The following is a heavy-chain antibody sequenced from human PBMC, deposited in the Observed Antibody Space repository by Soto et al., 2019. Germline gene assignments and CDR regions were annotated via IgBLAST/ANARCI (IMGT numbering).Heavy chain of an antibody. Sequence: ASVKVSFRASGGTFSSYAISWVRQAPGQGLEWMGGIIPIFGTANYAQKFQGRVTITADESTSTAYMELSSLRSEDTAVYYCARTRRGYYALRNQNFDYWGQGTLVTVSS. CDR3: ARTRRGYYALRNQNFDY. CDR1: GGTFSSYA. J-gene: IGHJ4*02. D-gene: IGHD3-22*01. V-gene: IGHV1-69*13. CDR2: IIPIFGTA.